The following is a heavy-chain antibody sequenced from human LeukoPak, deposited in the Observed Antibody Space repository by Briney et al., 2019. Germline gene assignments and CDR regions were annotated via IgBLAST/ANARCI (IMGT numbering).Heavy chain of an antibody. J-gene: IGHJ3*02. CDR2: INPNSGGT. Sequence: GASVKVSCKASGYTFTGYYMHWVRQAPGQGLEWMGWINPNSGGTNYAQKFQGRVTMTRDTSISTAYMELSRLRSDDTAVYYCARSSDILTGYYPGGAAFDIWGQGTMVTVSS. V-gene: IGHV1-2*02. CDR3: ARSSDILTGYYPGGAAFDI. D-gene: IGHD3-9*01. CDR1: GYTFTGYY.